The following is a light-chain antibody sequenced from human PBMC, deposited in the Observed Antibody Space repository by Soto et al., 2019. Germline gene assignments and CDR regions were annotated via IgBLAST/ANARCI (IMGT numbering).Light chain of an antibody. CDR3: ALYMGSGISV. V-gene: IGLV8-61*01. CDR2: STD. J-gene: IGLJ3*02. Sequence: QAVVTQEPSFSVSPGGTVTLTCGLTSGSVSTDYYPSWYQQTPGQAPRTLIYSTDTRSSGVPDRFSGSIFGGKAALTITGAQADDACNYYCALYMGSGISVFGGGTKLTV. CDR1: SGSVSTDYY.